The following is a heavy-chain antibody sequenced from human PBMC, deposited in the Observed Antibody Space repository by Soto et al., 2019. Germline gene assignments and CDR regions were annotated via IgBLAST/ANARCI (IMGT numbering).Heavy chain of an antibody. V-gene: IGHV4-39*01. Sequence: SETLSLTCTVSGGSISSSSYYLGWIRQPPGKGLEWIGRIYYSGSTYYNPSLKSRVTISVDTSKNQFSLKLSSVTAADTAVYYCVLVRVFSCCTCYSSWFYPRAQGTLVT. CDR1: GGSISSSSYY. CDR3: VLVRVFSCCTCYSSWFYP. D-gene: IGHD2-15*01. CDR2: IYYSGST. J-gene: IGHJ5*02.